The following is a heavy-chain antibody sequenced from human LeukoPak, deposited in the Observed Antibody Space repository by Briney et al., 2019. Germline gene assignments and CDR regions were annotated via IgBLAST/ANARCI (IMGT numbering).Heavy chain of an antibody. CDR2: INHSGST. D-gene: IGHD6-13*01. CDR1: GGSFSGYY. J-gene: IGHJ4*02. CDR3: ARGLGSSSWAFDY. V-gene: IGHV4-34*01. Sequence: SETLSLTCAVYGGSFSGYYWSWIRQPPGKGLGWIGEINHSGSTNYNPSLKSRVTISVDTSKNQFSLKLSSVTAADTAVYYCARGLGSSSWAFDYWGQGTLVTVSS.